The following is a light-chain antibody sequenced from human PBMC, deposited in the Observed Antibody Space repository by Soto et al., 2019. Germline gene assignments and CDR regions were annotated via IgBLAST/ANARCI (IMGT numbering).Light chain of an antibody. CDR2: GAS. CDR3: QQTKSFPVT. J-gene: IGKJ5*01. V-gene: IGKV1D-12*01. Sequence: DVQVTQSPSFVSASVGDTVTITCRASQCIGTWLAWYQQKPGKAPNLLIYGASNLQSGVPPRFSGSGVGTQFTLTIVSLQPEDYATYFCQQTKSFPVTFGQGTRLEI. CDR1: QCIGTW.